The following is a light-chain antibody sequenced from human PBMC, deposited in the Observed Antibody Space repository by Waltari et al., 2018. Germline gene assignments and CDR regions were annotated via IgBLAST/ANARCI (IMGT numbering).Light chain of an antibody. J-gene: IGLJ3*02. CDR2: PYN. CDR3: QSYDSRLGAV. Sequence: QSVLTQPPSVSAAPGQSVTISCTGSSSNIGAGYYVHWYHHPPGGAPKLLIYPYNSRPAGVPDRFSGSKSGSSASLTINGLQSDDEGDYYCQSYDSRLGAVFGGGTRLSVL. V-gene: IGLV1-40*01. CDR1: SSNIGAGYY.